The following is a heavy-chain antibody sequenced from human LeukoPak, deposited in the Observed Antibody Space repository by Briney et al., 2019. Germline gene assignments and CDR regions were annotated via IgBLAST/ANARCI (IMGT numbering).Heavy chain of an antibody. CDR3: ARDLEGSLGS. V-gene: IGHV3-53*04. Sequence: GGSLRLSCAASGFTVSSNYTSWVRQAPGKGLEWVSVIYSGGSTYYADSVKGRFTISRHNSKNTLYLQMNSLRAEDTAVYYCARDLEGSLGSWGQGTLVTVSS. J-gene: IGHJ4*02. CDR2: IYSGGST. CDR1: GFTVSSNY.